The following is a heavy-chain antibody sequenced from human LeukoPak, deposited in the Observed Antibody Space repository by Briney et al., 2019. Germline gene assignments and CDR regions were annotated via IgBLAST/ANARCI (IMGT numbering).Heavy chain of an antibody. D-gene: IGHD6-19*01. V-gene: IGHV1-69*04. CDR2: IIPILGIA. CDR1: GGTFSSYA. CDR3: ARGAYSSGWFL. J-gene: IGHJ4*02. Sequence: AASVKVSCKASGGTFSSYAISWVRQAPGQGLEWMGRIIPILGIANYAQKFQGRVTITADKSTSTAYMELRSLRSDDTAVYYCARGAYSSGWFLWGQGTLVTVSS.